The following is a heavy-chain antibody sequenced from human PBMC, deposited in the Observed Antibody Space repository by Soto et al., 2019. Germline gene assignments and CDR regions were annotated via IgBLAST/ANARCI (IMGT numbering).Heavy chain of an antibody. CDR3: ARDRGFRGIAVAGTGY. J-gene: IGHJ4*02. CDR1: GYTFTSYG. D-gene: IGHD6-19*01. CDR2: ISAYNGNT. V-gene: IGHV1-18*01. Sequence: ASVKVSCKASGYTFTSYGISWVRQAPGQGLEWMGWISAYNGNTNYAQKLQGRVTMTTDTSASTAYMELRSLRSDDTAVYYCARDRGFRGIAVAGTGYWGQGTLVTVSS.